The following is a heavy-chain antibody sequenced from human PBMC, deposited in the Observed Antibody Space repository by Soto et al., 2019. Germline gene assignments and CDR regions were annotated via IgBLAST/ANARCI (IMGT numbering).Heavy chain of an antibody. CDR1: GFTFSSYW. CDR2: IKQDGSEK. D-gene: IGHD6-19*01. Sequence: PASGFTFSSYWMSWVRQAPGKGLEWVANIKQDGSEKFYVDSVKGRFTISRDNAKNSLYLQMNSLRAEATAVYYCARGTGAAVAADYWGQGTLVTVSS. J-gene: IGHJ4*02. CDR3: ARGTGAAVAADY. V-gene: IGHV3-7*01.